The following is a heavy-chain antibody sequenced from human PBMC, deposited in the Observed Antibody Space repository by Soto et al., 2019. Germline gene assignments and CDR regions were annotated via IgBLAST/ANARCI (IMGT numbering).Heavy chain of an antibody. CDR2: LAYDGSQK. V-gene: IGHV3-30*03. D-gene: IGHD2-21*02. J-gene: IGHJ4*02. CDR3: AIVRVTDSPLDH. CDR1: GFTFRSSG. Sequence: QVHLVESGGGVVQPGTSLTLTCTASGFTFRSSGMHWVRQAPGKGLEWLAFLAYDGSQKFYADSVKGRFSISRDNTKNTLYLHKSSLTAEDTAIYYCAIVRVTDSPLDHWGPGTLVTVSS.